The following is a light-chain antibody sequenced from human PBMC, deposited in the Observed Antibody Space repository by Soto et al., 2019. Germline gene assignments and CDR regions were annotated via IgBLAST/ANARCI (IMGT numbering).Light chain of an antibody. CDR1: SSNIGAGYD. Sequence: QSVLTQPPSVSGAPGQRVTISCTGSSSNIGAGYDVHWYQQLPGTAPKLLIFVNINRPSGVPDRFSGSKSGNSASLAITGLRAEDEADYYCQSYDSSLSGYVFGTGTKLTVL. J-gene: IGLJ1*01. CDR3: QSYDSSLSGYV. CDR2: VNI. V-gene: IGLV1-40*01.